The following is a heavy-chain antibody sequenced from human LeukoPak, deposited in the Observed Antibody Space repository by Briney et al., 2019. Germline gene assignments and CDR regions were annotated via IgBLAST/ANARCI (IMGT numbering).Heavy chain of an antibody. V-gene: IGHV4-59*01. CDR2: IYYSGTT. CDR3: ARGVYIAAAQYGY. Sequence: SETLSLTCTVSGGSISNYYWSWIRQPPGKGLEWIGYIYYSGTTNYSPSLKSRVTISVDTSKNQFSLKLNSVTAADTAVYYCARGVYIAAAQYGYWGQGTLVTVSS. CDR1: GGSISNYY. J-gene: IGHJ4*02. D-gene: IGHD6-13*01.